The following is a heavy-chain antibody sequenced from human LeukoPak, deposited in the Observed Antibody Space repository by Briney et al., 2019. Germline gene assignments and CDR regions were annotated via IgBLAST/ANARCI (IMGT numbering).Heavy chain of an antibody. CDR1: GFTFSSYA. Sequence: GRSLRLSCAASGFTFSSYAMHWVRQAPGKGLEWVAVISYDGSNKYYADSVKGRFTISRDNSKNTLYLQMNSLRAEDTAVYYCAKDLFYGSGTPYYYYYGMDVWGQGTTVTVSS. J-gene: IGHJ6*02. CDR3: AKDLFYGSGTPYYYYYGMDV. CDR2: ISYDGSNK. V-gene: IGHV3-30-3*01. D-gene: IGHD3-10*01.